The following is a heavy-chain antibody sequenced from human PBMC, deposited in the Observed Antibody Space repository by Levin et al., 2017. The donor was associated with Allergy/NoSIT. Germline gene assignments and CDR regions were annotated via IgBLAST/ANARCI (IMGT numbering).Heavy chain of an antibody. CDR3: ARVAGYSYGYYFDY. Sequence: ASETLSLTCAVSGGSISSGGYSWSWIRQPPGKGLEWIGNIYLSGSTNDNPSLKSRVTMSVDRSKNQFPLKLSYVTAADTAVYDCARVAGYSYGYYFDYWGPGTLVTVSS. V-gene: IGHV4-30-2*01. CDR2: IYLSGST. D-gene: IGHD5-18*01. CDR1: GGSISSGGYS. J-gene: IGHJ4*02.